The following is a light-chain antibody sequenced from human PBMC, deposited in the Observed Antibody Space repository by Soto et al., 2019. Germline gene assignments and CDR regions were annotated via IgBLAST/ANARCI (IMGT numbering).Light chain of an antibody. CDR3: QQYNNWPRIT. J-gene: IGKJ5*01. CDR2: GAS. Sequence: EIVMTQSPATLSVSPGGRATLSCRASQSLSDTLAWYQQKPGQAPRLLIYGASTRAPGFPARFSGSGSGTDFTLTISSLQSEDFGVYYCQQYNNWPRITFGQGTRLEIK. CDR1: QSLSDT. V-gene: IGKV3-15*01.